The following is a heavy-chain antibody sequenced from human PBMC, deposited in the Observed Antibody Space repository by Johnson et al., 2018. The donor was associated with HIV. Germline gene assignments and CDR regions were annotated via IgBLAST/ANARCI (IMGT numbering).Heavy chain of an antibody. CDR1: GFTFSNYA. CDR3: ARDPGPGSSSHERSWGGFDL. D-gene: IGHD6-6*01. J-gene: IGHJ3*01. Sequence: QVQLVESGGGVVQPGRSLRLSCAASGFTFSNYALHWVRQAPGKGLEWVAVILYDGSNKYYADSVQGRFTISRDNSKNTLYLQMNSLRGEDTAVYYCARDPGPGSSSHERSWGGFDLWGQGTTVAVSS. V-gene: IGHV3-30*04. CDR2: ILYDGSNK.